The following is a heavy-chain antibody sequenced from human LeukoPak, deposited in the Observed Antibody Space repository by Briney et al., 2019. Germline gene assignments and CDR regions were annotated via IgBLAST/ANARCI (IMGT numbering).Heavy chain of an antibody. CDR2: INPNSGGT. CDR1: GYTFTGYY. V-gene: IGHV1-2*02. CDR3: AKEMATRSDAFDI. Sequence: ASVKVSCKASGYTFTGYYMHWVRQAPGQGREWMGWINPNSGGTNYAQKFQGRVTMTRDTSISTAYMELSRLRSDDTAVYYCAKEMATRSDAFDIWGQGTMVTVSS. J-gene: IGHJ3*02. D-gene: IGHD5-24*01.